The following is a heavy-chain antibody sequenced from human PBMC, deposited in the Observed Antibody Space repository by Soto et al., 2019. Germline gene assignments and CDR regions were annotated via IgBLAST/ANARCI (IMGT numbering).Heavy chain of an antibody. V-gene: IGHV3-30-3*01. CDR1: GFTFSSYA. D-gene: IGHD5-18*01. CDR2: ISYDGSNK. Sequence: QVQLVESGGGVVQPGRSLRLSCAASGFTFSSYAMHWVRQAPGKGLEWVAVISYDGSNKYYADSVKGRFTISRDNSKNTLYLQMNSLRAEDTAVYYCASRNTAMGGFDYWGQGTLVTVSS. J-gene: IGHJ4*02. CDR3: ASRNTAMGGFDY.